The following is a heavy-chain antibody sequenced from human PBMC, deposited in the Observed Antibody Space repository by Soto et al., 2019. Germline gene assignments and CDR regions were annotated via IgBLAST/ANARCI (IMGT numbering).Heavy chain of an antibody. CDR1: GFTFNTHP. V-gene: IGHV3-30-3*01. CDR3: ARGVEGRYFDY. CDR2: ISYDGTNK. J-gene: IGHJ4*02. Sequence: PGGSLRLSCAASGFTFNTHPLYWVRQAPGKGLEWVAFISYDGTNKFYADSVKGRFTISRDTSKSTLYLQMYSLRDDDTAVYYCARGVEGRYFDYWGRGTLVTVSS. D-gene: IGHD3-3*01.